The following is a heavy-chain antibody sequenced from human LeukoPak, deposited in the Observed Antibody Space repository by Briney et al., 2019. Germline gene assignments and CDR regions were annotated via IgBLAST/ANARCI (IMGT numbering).Heavy chain of an antibody. CDR1: GGSISRYY. Sequence: SETLSLTCTVSGGSISRYYWSWIRQPPGKGLEWIGYIYYSGSTNYNPSLKTRVTISVDTSKNQFSLKLSSVTAADTAVYYCARHVVAAAGTYYYYYYGMDVWGQGTTVTVSS. J-gene: IGHJ6*02. CDR2: IYYSGST. CDR3: ARHVVAAAGTYYYYYYGMDV. V-gene: IGHV4-59*08. D-gene: IGHD6-13*01.